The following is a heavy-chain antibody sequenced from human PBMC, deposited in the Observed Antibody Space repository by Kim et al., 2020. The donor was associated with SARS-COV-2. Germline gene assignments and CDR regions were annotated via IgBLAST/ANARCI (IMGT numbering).Heavy chain of an antibody. Sequence: VKGRFTNSRDDSKNTLYLQMNSLKTEDTAVYYCTTAPYYYDSSGYYYFDYWGQGTLVTVSS. V-gene: IGHV3-15*01. CDR3: TTAPYYYDSSGYYYFDY. J-gene: IGHJ4*02. D-gene: IGHD3-22*01.